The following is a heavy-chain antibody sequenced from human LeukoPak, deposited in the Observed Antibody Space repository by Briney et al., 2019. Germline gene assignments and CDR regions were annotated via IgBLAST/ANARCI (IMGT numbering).Heavy chain of an antibody. J-gene: IGHJ4*02. CDR3: AREWYYYDSSGEGYYFDY. CDR2: IISILGIA. V-gene: IGHV1-69*04. D-gene: IGHD3-22*01. Sequence: AASVKVSCKASGYTFTGYYIHWVRQAPGQGLEWMGRIISILGIANYAQKFQGRVTITADKSTSTAYMELSSLRSEDTAVYYCAREWYYYDSSGEGYYFDYWGQGTLVTVSS. CDR1: GYTFTGYY.